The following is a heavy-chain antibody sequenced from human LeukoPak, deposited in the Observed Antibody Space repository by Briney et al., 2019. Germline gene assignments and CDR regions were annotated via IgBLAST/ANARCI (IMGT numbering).Heavy chain of an antibody. CDR3: ARHGREIVVVPAANWYFDL. V-gene: IGHV4-38-2*01. D-gene: IGHD2-2*01. J-gene: IGHJ2*01. CDR1: GYSISSGYY. Sequence: PSETLSLTCAVSGYSISSGYYWGWIRQPPGKGLDWIGSIYHSGSTYYNPSLKSRVTISVDTSKNQFSLKLSSVTAADTAVYYCARHGREIVVVPAANWYFDLWGRGTLVTVSS. CDR2: IYHSGST.